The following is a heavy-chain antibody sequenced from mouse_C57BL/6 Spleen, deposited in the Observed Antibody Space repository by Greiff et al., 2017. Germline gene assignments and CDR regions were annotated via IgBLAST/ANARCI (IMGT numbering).Heavy chain of an antibody. CDR1: GYTFTSYW. Sequence: VQLQQPGAELVKPGASVKLSCKASGYTFTSYWMHWVKQRPGQGLEWIGMIHPNSGSTNYNEKFKSKATLTVDKSSSTAYMQLSSLTSEDSAVYYSARSLATVVAPYFDYWGQGTTLTVSS. CDR3: ARSLATVVAPYFDY. D-gene: IGHD1-1*01. J-gene: IGHJ2*01. CDR2: IHPNSGST. V-gene: IGHV1-64*01.